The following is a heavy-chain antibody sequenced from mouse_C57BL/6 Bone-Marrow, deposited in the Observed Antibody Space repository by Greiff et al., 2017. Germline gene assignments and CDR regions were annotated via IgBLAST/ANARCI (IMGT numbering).Heavy chain of an antibody. CDR2: IWSGGST. D-gene: IGHD2-2*01. J-gene: IGHJ4*01. CDR1: GFSLTNFG. CDR3: ARVWLRGYYFTMDY. V-gene: IGHV2-2*02. Sequence: QVQLKESGPGLVQPSQSLSITCTVSGFSLTNFGVHWVRQSPGQGLEWLGMIWSGGSTDYNAAFISRLSNSKDSSKSQVFFKMNSLQINDTAIYYCARVWLRGYYFTMDYWGQGTSVTVSS.